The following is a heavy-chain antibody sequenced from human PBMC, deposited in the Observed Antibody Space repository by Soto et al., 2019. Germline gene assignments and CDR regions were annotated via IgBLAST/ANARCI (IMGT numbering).Heavy chain of an antibody. V-gene: IGHV3-48*02. D-gene: IGHD1-7*01. CDR2: ISSSSSTI. J-gene: IGHJ6*02. Sequence: LRLSCAASGFTFSSYSMNWVRQAPGKGLEWVSYISSSSSTIYYADSVKGRFTISRDNAKNSLYLQMNSLRDEDTAVYYCARDLYNWNYGSYYGVDVWGQGTTVTVSS. CDR1: GFTFSSYS. CDR3: ARDLYNWNYGSYYGVDV.